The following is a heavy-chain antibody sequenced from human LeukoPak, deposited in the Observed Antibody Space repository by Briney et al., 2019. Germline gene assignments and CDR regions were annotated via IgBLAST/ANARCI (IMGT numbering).Heavy chain of an antibody. CDR1: GFTFSDYY. J-gene: IGHJ4*02. Sequence: GGSLRLSCAASGFTFSDYYLSWVRQAPGKGLEWVSYISFSGTTIYYADSVTGRFTISRDNAKKSMYLHMNSLRAEDTAVYYCARVGATHFDHWGQGTLVTVSS. CDR2: ISFSGTTI. D-gene: IGHD1-26*01. CDR3: ARVGATHFDH. V-gene: IGHV3-11*04.